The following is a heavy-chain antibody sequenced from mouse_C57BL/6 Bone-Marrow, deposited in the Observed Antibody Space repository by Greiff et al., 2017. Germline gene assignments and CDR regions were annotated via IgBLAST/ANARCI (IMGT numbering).Heavy chain of an antibody. CDR1: GYAFSSSW. CDR3: AREYYYAMDY. J-gene: IGHJ4*01. V-gene: IGHV1-82*01. CDR2: IYPGDGDT. Sequence: QVQLQQSGPELVKPGASVKISCKASGYAFSSSWMNWVKQRPGKGLEWIGRIYPGDGDTNYNGKFKGKATLTADKSSSTAYMQLSSLTSEASAVYFCAREYYYAMDYWGQGTSVTVSS.